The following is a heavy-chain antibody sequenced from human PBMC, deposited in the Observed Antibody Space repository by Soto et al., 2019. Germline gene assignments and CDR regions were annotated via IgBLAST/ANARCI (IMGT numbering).Heavy chain of an antibody. CDR1: VGSISSYY. Sequence: AETLSLTSTVSVGSISSYYWSWIRQPPGKGLEWIGYIYYSGSTNYNPSLKSRVTISVDTSKNQFSLKLSSVTAADTAVYYCARGGYSYGYYYYGMDVWGQGTTVTVSS. V-gene: IGHV4-59*01. CDR3: ARGGYSYGYYYYGMDV. D-gene: IGHD5-18*01. J-gene: IGHJ6*02. CDR2: IYYSGST.